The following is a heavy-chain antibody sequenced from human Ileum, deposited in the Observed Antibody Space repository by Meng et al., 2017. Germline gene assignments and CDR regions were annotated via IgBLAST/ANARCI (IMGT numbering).Heavy chain of an antibody. D-gene: IGHD5-18*01. Sequence: QWHMQESGPGLVTPSETLSLTCTVSGGSVSSGRYYWNWIRQPPGKGPEWIAYIYYTGSTNYNPSLKSRVIISADTSKNQFSLKLSSVTAADTAVYYCARAETALDYWGQGTLVTVSS. V-gene: IGHV4-61*01. CDR2: IYYTGST. CDR1: GGSVSSGRYY. J-gene: IGHJ4*02. CDR3: ARAETALDY.